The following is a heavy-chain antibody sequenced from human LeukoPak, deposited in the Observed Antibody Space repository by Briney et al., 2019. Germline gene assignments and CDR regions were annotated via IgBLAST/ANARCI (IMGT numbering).Heavy chain of an antibody. D-gene: IGHD2-15*01. CDR1: GGSISSGNYY. Sequence: SSETLSLTCTDSGGSISSGNYYWGRIRQPPGKGLEWIGSIYHSGSTYYKSSLKSRVTISVDTSKNQFSLELTSVNAADTAVYYCARHDGDVVVEPAASDGFDIWGRETMVTVSS. V-gene: IGHV4-39*01. J-gene: IGHJ3*02. CDR2: IYHSGST. CDR3: ARHDGDVVVEPAASDGFDI.